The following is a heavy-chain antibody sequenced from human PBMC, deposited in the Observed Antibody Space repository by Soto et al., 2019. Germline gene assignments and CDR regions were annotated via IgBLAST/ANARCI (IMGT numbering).Heavy chain of an antibody. D-gene: IGHD3-9*01. CDR2: IYYSGST. J-gene: IGHJ4*02. V-gene: IGHV4-61*01. CDR3: ARVYYDILTGYYSFFDY. Sequence: SETLSLTCTVSGGSVSSGSYYWSWIRQPPGKGLEWIGYIYYSGSTNYNPSLKSRVTISVDTSKNQFSLKLSSVTAADTAVYYCARVYYDILTGYYSFFDYWGQGTLVTVSS. CDR1: GGSVSSGSYY.